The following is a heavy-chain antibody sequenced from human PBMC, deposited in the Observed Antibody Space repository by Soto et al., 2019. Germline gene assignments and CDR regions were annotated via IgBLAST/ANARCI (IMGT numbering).Heavy chain of an antibody. CDR1: GYTFTDYF. J-gene: IGHJ4*02. Sequence: QVQLVQSGAEVRKPGASVKVSCKASGYTFTDYFLHWVRQAPGQGLEWMGWINPNSGGTTYAQKFKGRVTMTRETSITTTYIVVNRLQSDDTVVYYCARVGLLVLGIRVNSFDCWGQGRLVT. CDR3: ARVGLLVLGIRVNSFDC. CDR2: INPNSGGT. D-gene: IGHD3-10*01. V-gene: IGHV1-2*02.